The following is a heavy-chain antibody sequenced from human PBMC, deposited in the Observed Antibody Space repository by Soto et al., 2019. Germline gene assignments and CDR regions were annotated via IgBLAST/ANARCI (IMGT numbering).Heavy chain of an antibody. CDR2: SRNRVNSHTT. D-gene: IGHD1-26*01. CDR1: GFTFSDHY. CDR3: SLGIRGGAPSYTFHAMAV. J-gene: IGHJ6*01. Sequence: EVQLVESGGGLVQPGGSLRLSCAASGFTFSDHYMDWVRQAPGKGLEWVGRSRNRVNSHTTEYAASVKGRFTISRDESEISLSLQMNSLKIEDTAVYYCSLGIRGGAPSYTFHAMAVWGQGNTVTVSS. V-gene: IGHV3-72*01.